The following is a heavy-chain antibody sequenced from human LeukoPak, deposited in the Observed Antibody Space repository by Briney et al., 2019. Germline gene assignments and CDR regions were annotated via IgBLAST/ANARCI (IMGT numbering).Heavy chain of an antibody. V-gene: IGHV1-18*01. D-gene: IGHD3-3*01. Sequence: ASVKVSCKASGYTFTSYGISWVRQAPGQGLEWMGWISAYNGNTNYAQKLQGRVTMTTDTSTSTAYMELRSLRSGDTAVYYCARDRGPPYDFWRQDAFDIWGQGTMVTVSS. CDR2: ISAYNGNT. J-gene: IGHJ3*02. CDR1: GYTFTSYG. CDR3: ARDRGPPYDFWRQDAFDI.